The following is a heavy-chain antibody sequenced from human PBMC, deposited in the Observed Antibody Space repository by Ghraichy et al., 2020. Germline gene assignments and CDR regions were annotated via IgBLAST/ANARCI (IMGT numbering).Heavy chain of an antibody. V-gene: IGHV3-23*01. D-gene: IGHD5-12*01. J-gene: IGHJ4*02. CDR2: ISSNGRNT. CDR1: GFTFNTHG. Sequence: GGSLRLSCATSGFTFNTHGMSWVRQAPGKGLEWVSTISSNGRNTHYADSVKGRFTVSRDNSKKTLSLQMNTLRAEDTAVYYCVIDGDDDYSHYFHYWGQGTLVTVSS. CDR3: VIDGDDDYSHYFHY.